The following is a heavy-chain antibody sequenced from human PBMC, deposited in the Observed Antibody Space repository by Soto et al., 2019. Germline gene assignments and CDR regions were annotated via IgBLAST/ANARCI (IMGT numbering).Heavy chain of an antibody. CDR2: ISASGGST. CDR3: AKDDGYRAAVPDLLFDY. V-gene: IGHV3-23*01. D-gene: IGHD2-2*01. J-gene: IGHJ4*02. CDR1: GFTFSDYG. Sequence: GGSLRLSCEPSGFTFSDYGMSWVRQAPGKGLEWVSGISASGGSTFYADSVKGRFIISRDTSKNTLYLQMNSLRAEDTAVYYCAKDDGYRAAVPDLLFDYWGQVTPVTVSS.